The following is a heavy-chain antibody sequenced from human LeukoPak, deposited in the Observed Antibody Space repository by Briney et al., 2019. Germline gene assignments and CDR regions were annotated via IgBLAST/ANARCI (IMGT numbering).Heavy chain of an antibody. V-gene: IGHV3-30*03. D-gene: IGHD3-3*01. CDR1: GLTFSSYG. CDR3: ARDRAWNYFDY. Sequence: GGSLRLSCAASGLTFSSYGMHWVRQAPGKGLEWVAIISNDGSRKYYAHSVEGRFTISRDNSKNTLYLQMDSLRAEDTAVYYCARDRAWNYFDYWGQGTLVTVSP. CDR2: ISNDGSRK. J-gene: IGHJ4*02.